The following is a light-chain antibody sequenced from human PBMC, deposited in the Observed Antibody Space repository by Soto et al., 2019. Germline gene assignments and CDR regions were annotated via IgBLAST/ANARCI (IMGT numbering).Light chain of an antibody. Sequence: QSALTQPPSASGSPGQSVTISCTGTSSDVGGYKYVSWYQQHPGKAPKLMIFEVNKRPSGVPDRFSGSKSGNTASLTVSGRQAEDDADYYCSSYAGINNVGVFGAGTKLTVL. CDR3: SSYAGINNVGV. CDR1: SSDVGGYKY. CDR2: EVN. J-gene: IGLJ3*02. V-gene: IGLV2-8*01.